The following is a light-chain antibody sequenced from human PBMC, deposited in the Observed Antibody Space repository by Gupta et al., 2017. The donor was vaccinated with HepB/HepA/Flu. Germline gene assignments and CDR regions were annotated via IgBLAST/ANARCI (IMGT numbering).Light chain of an antibody. CDR1: QRISTW. Sequence: DIQLTQSPSTLSASVGDTVTITCRASQRISTWLAWSQQKPGKAPKVLIFQASTLQSGVPSRFSGSGTGTEFTLTISSLQPDDFATYYCQHDNSYPWTFGQGTKVEIK. CDR3: QHDNSYPWT. V-gene: IGKV1-5*03. CDR2: QAS. J-gene: IGKJ1*01.